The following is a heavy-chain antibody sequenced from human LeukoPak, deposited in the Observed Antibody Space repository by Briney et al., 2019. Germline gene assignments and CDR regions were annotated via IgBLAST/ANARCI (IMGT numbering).Heavy chain of an antibody. CDR1: GAPTASVSSY. D-gene: IGHD3-22*01. Sequence: PSQTLSLTCTASGAPTASVSSYGGWIRHPPGRGLEWFGGIYTSGSTNYNPSLKSRVTMSVDTSKNQFSLKLSSVTAADTAVYYCARVWKYYYDSSGYDTWGQGTLVTVSS. V-gene: IGHV4-61*02. CDR2: IYTSGST. J-gene: IGHJ5*02. CDR3: ARVWKYYYDSSGYDT.